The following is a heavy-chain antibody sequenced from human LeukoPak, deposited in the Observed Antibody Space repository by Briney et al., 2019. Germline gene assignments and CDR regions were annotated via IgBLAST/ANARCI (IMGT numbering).Heavy chain of an antibody. CDR1: GGTFSSYA. V-gene: IGHV1-69*05. CDR3: ARVFAMIYAFDI. J-gene: IGHJ3*02. CDR2: IIPIFGTA. Sequence: SVKVSCKASGGTFSSYAISWVRQAPGQGLEWMGGIIPIFGTANYAQKFQGRVTITTDESTSTAYMELSSLRSEDTAVYYCARVFAMIYAFDIWGQGTMVTVSS. D-gene: IGHD3-22*01.